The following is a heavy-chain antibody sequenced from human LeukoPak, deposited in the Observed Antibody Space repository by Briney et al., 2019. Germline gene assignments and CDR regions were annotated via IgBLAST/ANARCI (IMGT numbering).Heavy chain of an antibody. D-gene: IGHD3-22*01. CDR2: VYSTGST. CDR1: GVSISNNY. J-gene: IGHJ4*02. V-gene: IGHV4-59*01. CDR3: ARTAMDNTRFYYVPFDY. Sequence: PSGTLSLTCNVSGVSISNNYWTWIRQPPGKGLEWIGYVYSTGSTNYNHSLTRRATISVDRSNNQPSLQQASLTAAHAHVYVCARTAMDNTRFYYVPFDYWSLGALVTVSS.